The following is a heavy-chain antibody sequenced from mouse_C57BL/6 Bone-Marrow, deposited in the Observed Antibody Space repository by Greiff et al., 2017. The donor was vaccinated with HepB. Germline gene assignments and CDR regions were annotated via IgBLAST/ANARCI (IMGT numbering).Heavy chain of an antibody. Sequence: QVQLQQSGPELVKPGASVKISCKASGYAFSSSWMNWVKQRPGKGLEWIGRIYPGDGDTNYNGKFKGKATLTADKSSSTAYMQLSSLTSEDSAVYFCARYYYYGSSYLGWFAYWGQGTLVTVSA. CDR2: IYPGDGDT. CDR1: GYAFSSSW. J-gene: IGHJ3*01. CDR3: ARYYYYGSSYLGWFAY. D-gene: IGHD1-1*01. V-gene: IGHV1-82*01.